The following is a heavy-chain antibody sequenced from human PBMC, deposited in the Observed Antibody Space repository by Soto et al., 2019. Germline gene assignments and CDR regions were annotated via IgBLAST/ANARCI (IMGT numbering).Heavy chain of an antibody. Sequence: SETLSLTCAVYGGSFSGYYWNWIRQPPGKGLEWIGYIYQSGSSYYNPSLKSRVTISIDRSKNQFSLKLSSVTAADTAMYYCARAHYYYGMDVWGQGTTVTVSS. CDR1: GGSFSGYY. V-gene: IGHV4-30-2*01. J-gene: IGHJ6*01. CDR2: IYQSGSS. CDR3: ARAHYYYGMDV.